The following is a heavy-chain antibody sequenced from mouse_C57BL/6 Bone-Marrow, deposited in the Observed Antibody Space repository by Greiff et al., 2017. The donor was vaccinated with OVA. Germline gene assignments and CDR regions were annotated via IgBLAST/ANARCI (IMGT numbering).Heavy chain of an antibody. CDR3: ARCATAQVPCAY. D-gene: IGHD3-2*02. CDR2: IDPSDSYT. Sequence: QVQLQQPGAELVKPGASVKLSCKASGYTFTSYWMQWVKQRPGQGLEWIGEIDPSDSYTNYNQKFKGKATLTVDTSSSTAYMQLSRLTSEDSAVYYCARCATAQVPCAYWGQGTLVTVSA. V-gene: IGHV1-50*01. CDR1: GYTFTSYW. J-gene: IGHJ3*01.